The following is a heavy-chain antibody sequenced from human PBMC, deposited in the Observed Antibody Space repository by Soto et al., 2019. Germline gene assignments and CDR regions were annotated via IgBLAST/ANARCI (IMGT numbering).Heavy chain of an antibody. CDR3: ASSAEDSSGYYHFDY. V-gene: IGHV1-69*13. CDR1: GGTFSSYA. Sequence: ASVKVSCKASGGTFSSYAISWVRQAPGQGLEWMGGIIPIFGTANYAQKFQGRVTITADESTSTAYMELSSLRSEDTAVYYCASSAEDSSGYYHFDYWGQGTLVTVSS. CDR2: IIPIFGTA. D-gene: IGHD3-22*01. J-gene: IGHJ4*02.